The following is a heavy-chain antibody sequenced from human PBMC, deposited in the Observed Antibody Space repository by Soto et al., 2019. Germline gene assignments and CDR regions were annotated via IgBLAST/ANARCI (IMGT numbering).Heavy chain of an antibody. CDR1: GFTFSSYA. J-gene: IGHJ4*02. V-gene: IGHV3-23*01. CDR3: ANLPYDFWSGYSS. Sequence: EVQLLESGGGLVQPGGSLRLSCAASGFTFSSYAMSWVRQAPGKGLEWVSAISGSGGSTYYADSVKGRFTISRDNSKNTLYLQMNSLRAEDTAVYYCANLPYDFWSGYSSWGQGTLVTVSS. CDR2: ISGSGGST. D-gene: IGHD3-3*01.